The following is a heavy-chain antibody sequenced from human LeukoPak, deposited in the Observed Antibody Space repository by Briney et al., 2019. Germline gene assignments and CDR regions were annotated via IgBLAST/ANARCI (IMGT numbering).Heavy chain of an antibody. CDR3: ARGGNFRGYSSSSVDY. D-gene: IGHD6-13*01. V-gene: IGHV4-34*01. CDR2: INHSGST. Sequence: SETLSLTCAVYGGSFSGYYWSWIRQPPGKGLEWIGEINHSGSTNYNPSLKSRVAISVDTSKNQFSLKLSSVTAADTAVYYCARGGNFRGYSSSSVDYWGQGTLVTVSS. CDR1: GGSFSGYY. J-gene: IGHJ4*02.